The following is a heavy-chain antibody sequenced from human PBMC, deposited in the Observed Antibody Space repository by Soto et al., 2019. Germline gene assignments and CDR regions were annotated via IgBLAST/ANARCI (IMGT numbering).Heavy chain of an antibody. J-gene: IGHJ4*02. CDR3: PTDNSGFLPFDH. D-gene: IGHD6-19*01. V-gene: IGHV5-51*01. CDR1: GYSFRSYW. Sequence: PVESLKISCKGSGYSFRSYWINWVRQMPGKGPQWLGLIYPGDSKTKYNPSFQGQVTISXXXXXXTXFXEXXXLKAXDTAMYYCPTDNSGFLPFDHWGQGTLLTVSS. CDR2: IYPGDSKT.